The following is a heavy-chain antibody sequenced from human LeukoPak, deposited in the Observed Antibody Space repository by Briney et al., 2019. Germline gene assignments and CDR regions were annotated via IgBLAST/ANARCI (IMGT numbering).Heavy chain of an antibody. CDR2: MNPNSSNT. V-gene: IGHV1-8*02. CDR3: AREARWVSSGYYYRPLDY. Sequence: ASVTVSCKASGGTFSSYAISWVRQAPGQGLEWMGWMNPNSSNTGYAQKFQGRVTMTRNTSISTAYMELSSLRSEDTAVYYCAREARWVSSGYYYRPLDYWGQGTLVTVSS. D-gene: IGHD3-22*01. J-gene: IGHJ4*02. CDR1: GGTFSSYA.